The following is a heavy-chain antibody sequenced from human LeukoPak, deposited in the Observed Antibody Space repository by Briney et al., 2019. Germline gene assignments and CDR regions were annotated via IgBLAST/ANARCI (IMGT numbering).Heavy chain of an antibody. J-gene: IGHJ5*02. D-gene: IGHD6-19*01. Sequence: PSETLSLTCVVSNYSISSDNYWGCIRQSPGKGLEWIGSISHSGSTYYNPSLQSRVTISVDTSKNQFSLNLTSVTTTDTALYYCARAVTGPRFDPWGQGTLVTVSS. CDR2: ISHSGST. CDR3: ARAVTGPRFDP. CDR1: NYSISSDNY. V-gene: IGHV4-38-2*01.